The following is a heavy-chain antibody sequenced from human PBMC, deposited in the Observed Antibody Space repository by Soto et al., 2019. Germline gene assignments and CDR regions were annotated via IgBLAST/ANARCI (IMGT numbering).Heavy chain of an antibody. J-gene: IGHJ4*02. CDR3: ARHVRGGAAASLRNGVDY. CDR2: IYYSGST. D-gene: IGHD2-2*01. V-gene: IGHV4-59*08. Sequence: PSETLSLTCTVSGGSISSYYWSWIRQPPGKGLEWIGYIYYSGSTNYNPSLKSRVTISVDTSKNQFSLKLSSVTAADTAVYYCARHVRGGAAASLRNGVDYWGQGTLVTVSS. CDR1: GGSISSYY.